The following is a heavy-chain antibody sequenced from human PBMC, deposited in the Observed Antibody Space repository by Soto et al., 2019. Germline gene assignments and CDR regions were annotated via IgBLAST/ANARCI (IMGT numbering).Heavy chain of an antibody. CDR3: ARHQSVVVVTAARALDI. CDR2: IYYSGST. Sequence: PSETLSLTCTVSGGSISSYYWSWIRQPPGKGLEWIGYIYYSGSTNYNPSLKSRVTISVDTSKNQFSLKLSLKLSSVTAADTAVYYCARHQSVVVVTAARALDIWGHGTTVTVSS. CDR1: GGSISSYY. J-gene: IGHJ3*02. V-gene: IGHV4-59*08. D-gene: IGHD2-15*01.